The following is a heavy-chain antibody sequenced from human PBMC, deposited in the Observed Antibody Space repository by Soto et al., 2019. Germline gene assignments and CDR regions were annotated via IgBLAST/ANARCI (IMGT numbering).Heavy chain of an antibody. CDR3: ARTPIAASRTYYYYGMDF. D-gene: IGHD6-13*01. J-gene: IGHJ6*04. CDR1: GFSLSTSGMC. V-gene: IGHV2-70*01. CDR2: IDWDDDK. Sequence: GSGPTLVNPTQTLTLTCTFSGFSLSTSGMCVSWIRQPPGKALEWLALIDWDDDKYYSTSLKTRLTISKDTSKNQVVLTMTNMDPVDTATYYCARTPIAASRTYYYYGMDFWGKGTTVTVSS.